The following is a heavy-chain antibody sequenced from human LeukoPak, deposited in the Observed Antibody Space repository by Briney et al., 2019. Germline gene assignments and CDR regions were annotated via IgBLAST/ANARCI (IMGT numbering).Heavy chain of an antibody. J-gene: IGHJ4*02. CDR2: ISHSGST. CDR1: GGSFSGYY. D-gene: IGHD5-12*01. Sequence: SETLSLTCAVYGGSFSGYYWSWIRQPPGKGLEWIGEISHSGSTNYNPSLKSRVTISVNTSKNQFSLKLSSVTAADTAVYYCARPGYSGYDFDYWGQGTLVTVSS. CDR3: ARPGYSGYDFDY. V-gene: IGHV4-34*01.